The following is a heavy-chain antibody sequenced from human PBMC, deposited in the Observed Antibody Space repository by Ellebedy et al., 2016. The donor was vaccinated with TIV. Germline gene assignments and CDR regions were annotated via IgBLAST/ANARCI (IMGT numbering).Heavy chain of an antibody. D-gene: IGHD1-14*01. CDR3: VRHRGYNFDV. J-gene: IGHJ3*01. CDR1: GFAFSTYW. CDR2: IYSDGTTT. V-gene: IGHV3-74*01. Sequence: GESLKISCEASGFAFSTYWMLWVRQAPGEGLEFVSVIYSDGTTTAYADSVKGRFTISRDNTKNTLYLQMNSLRAEDTALYYCVRHRGYNFDVWGQGTMVTVA.